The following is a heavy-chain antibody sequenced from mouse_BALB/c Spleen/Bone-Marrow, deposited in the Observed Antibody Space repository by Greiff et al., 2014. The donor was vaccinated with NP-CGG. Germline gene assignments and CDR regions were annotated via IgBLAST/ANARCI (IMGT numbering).Heavy chain of an antibody. J-gene: IGHJ2*01. CDR2: INPSTGYT. CDR3: VRSDY. V-gene: IGHV1-7*01. CDR1: GYTFTTHW. Sequence: VQLVESVTELAKPGASVKMSCKASGYTFTTHWMHWVKQRPGQGLEWIGYINPSTGYTDYNQKFKDKATLTADKSSSTAYMQLISLTSEDSAVYYCVRSDYWGQGTTLTVSS.